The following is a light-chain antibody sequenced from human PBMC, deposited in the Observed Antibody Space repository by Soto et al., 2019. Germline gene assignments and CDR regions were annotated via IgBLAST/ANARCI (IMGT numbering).Light chain of an antibody. Sequence: DIQMTQSPSTLSGSVGDRVTITCRASQTISSWLAWYQQKPGKAPKLLIYKASTLKSGVPSRFSGGGSGTDFTLIINSLQPEDYATYYCQQAHSFPFTFGHGTRLEIK. V-gene: IGKV1-5*03. CDR2: KAS. CDR1: QTISSW. CDR3: QQAHSFPFT. J-gene: IGKJ5*01.